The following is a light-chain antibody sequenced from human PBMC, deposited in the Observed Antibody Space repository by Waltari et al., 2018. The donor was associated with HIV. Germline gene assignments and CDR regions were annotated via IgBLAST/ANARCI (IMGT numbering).Light chain of an antibody. CDR3: QVWDRITVV. J-gene: IGLJ3*02. V-gene: IGLV3-21*02. CDR2: DDS. CDR1: NIGGLS. Sequence: SYVLTQPPSVSVAPGQTAKITCGGQNIGGLSVHWYQQKSGQAPVLVVYDDSDRPSGIPERFSGSNSGNTATLTISRVEGGDEADYYCQVWDRITVVFGGGTKLTVL.